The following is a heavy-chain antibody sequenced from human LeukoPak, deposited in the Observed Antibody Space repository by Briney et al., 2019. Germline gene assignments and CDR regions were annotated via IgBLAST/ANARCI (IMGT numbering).Heavy chain of an antibody. CDR1: GGSFSGYY. J-gene: IGHJ4*02. D-gene: IGHD4-17*01. Sequence: SETLSLTCAVYGGSFSGYYWSWIRQPPGKGLEWIGEINHSGSTNYNPSLKSRVTISVDTSKNQFSLKLSSVTAADTAVYYCARGRTVTSPSDYWGQGTLVTVSS. CDR2: INHSGST. V-gene: IGHV4-34*01. CDR3: ARGRTVTSPSDY.